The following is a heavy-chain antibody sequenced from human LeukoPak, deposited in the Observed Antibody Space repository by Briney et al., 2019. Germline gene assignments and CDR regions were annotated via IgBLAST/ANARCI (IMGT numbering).Heavy chain of an antibody. CDR2: ISSGSDYI. CDR3: ARDPSGTHAY. J-gene: IGHJ4*02. CDR1: GVTFSSYN. D-gene: IGHD3-10*01. Sequence: GGSLRLSCAASGVTFSSYNMKWVRQAPGKGLEWVSSISSGSDYIYYADSVKGRFTISRDNAKNSLYLQMNSLRAEDTAIYYCARDPSGTHAYWGQGTLVTVSS. V-gene: IGHV3-21*01.